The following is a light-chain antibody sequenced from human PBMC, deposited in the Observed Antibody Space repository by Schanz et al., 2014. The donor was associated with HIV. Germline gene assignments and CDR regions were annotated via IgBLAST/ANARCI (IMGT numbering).Light chain of an antibody. V-gene: IGLV2-14*01. CDR3: TSYTTTRTVA. CDR1: SSDIGAYNY. J-gene: IGLJ2*01. Sequence: QSALTQPASVSGSPGQSITISCTGTSSDIGAYNYVSWYQQYPGKAPKLMIYDVNNRPSGVSARFSGSKSANTASLTISGLQADDEGDYYCTSYTTTRTVAFGGGTKLTVL. CDR2: DVN.